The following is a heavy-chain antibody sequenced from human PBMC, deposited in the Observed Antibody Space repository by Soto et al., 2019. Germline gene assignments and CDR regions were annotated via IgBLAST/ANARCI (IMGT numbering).Heavy chain of an antibody. CDR1: GYSFTSYW. CDR2: IYPGDSDT. Sequence: PGESLKISCKGSGYSFTSYWIGWVRQMPGKGLEWMGIIYPGDSDTRYSPSFQGQVTISADKSISTAYLQWSSLKASDTAMYYCARHVRIAAAGSYYYYGMDVWGQGTTVTVS. J-gene: IGHJ6*02. D-gene: IGHD6-13*01. CDR3: ARHVRIAAAGSYYYYGMDV. V-gene: IGHV5-51*01.